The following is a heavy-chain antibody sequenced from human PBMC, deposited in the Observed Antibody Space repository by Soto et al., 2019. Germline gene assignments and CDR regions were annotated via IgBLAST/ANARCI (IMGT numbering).Heavy chain of an antibody. V-gene: IGHV1-69*02. Sequence: ASVKVSCKASGGTFSSYTISWVRQAPGQGLEWMGRIIPILGIANYAQKFQGRVTITADKSTSTAYMELSSLRSEDTAVYYCARTYCSGGSCSGQKSYYYGMDVWGQGTTVTVSS. CDR3: ARTYCSGGSCSGQKSYYYGMDV. J-gene: IGHJ6*02. D-gene: IGHD2-15*01. CDR2: IIPILGIA. CDR1: GGTFSSYT.